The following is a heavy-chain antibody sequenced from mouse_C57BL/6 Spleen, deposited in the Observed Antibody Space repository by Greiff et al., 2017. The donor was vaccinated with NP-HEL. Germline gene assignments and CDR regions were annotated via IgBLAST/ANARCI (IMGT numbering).Heavy chain of an antibody. CDR2: IDPETGGT. D-gene: IGHD2-5*01. CDR1: GYTFTDYE. J-gene: IGHJ4*01. V-gene: IGHV1-15*01. Sequence: VQLQQSGAELVRPGASVTLSCKASGYTFTDYEMHWVKQTPVHGLEWIGAIDPETGGTAYNQKFKGKAILTADKSSSTAYMELRRLTSEDSAVYYCTRQDYSNYVGAMDYWGQGTSVTVSS. CDR3: TRQDYSNYVGAMDY.